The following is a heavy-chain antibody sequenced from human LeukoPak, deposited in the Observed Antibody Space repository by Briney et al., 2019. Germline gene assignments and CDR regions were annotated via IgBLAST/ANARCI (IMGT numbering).Heavy chain of an antibody. J-gene: IGHJ4*02. V-gene: IGHV1-69*05. CDR1: GGTVSCYA. CDR3: ASAGDTYYYDSSGYYYDY. CDR2: IIPIFGTA. D-gene: IGHD3-22*01. Sequence: SVKLSFKASGGTVSCYAISWVRHAPGQGLEWMGGIIPIFGTANYAQKFQGRVTITTDESTSTAYMELSSLRSEDTAVYYCASAGDTYYYDSSGYYYDYWGQGTLVTVSS.